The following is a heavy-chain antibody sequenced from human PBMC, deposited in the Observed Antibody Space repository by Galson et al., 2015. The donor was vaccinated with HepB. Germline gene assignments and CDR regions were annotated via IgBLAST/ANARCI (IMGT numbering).Heavy chain of an antibody. CDR2: ISAYNGNT. J-gene: IGHJ6*02. V-gene: IGHV1-18*04. CDR3: AREDGYCSGGSCLLYTHYYYYYGMDV. D-gene: IGHD2-15*01. CDR1: GYTFTSYG. Sequence: SVKVSCKASGYTFTSYGISWVRQAPGQGLEWMGWISAYNGNTNYAQKLQGRVTMTTDTSTSTAYMELRSLRSDDTAVYYCAREDGYCSGGSCLLYTHYYYYYGMDVWGQGTTVTVSS.